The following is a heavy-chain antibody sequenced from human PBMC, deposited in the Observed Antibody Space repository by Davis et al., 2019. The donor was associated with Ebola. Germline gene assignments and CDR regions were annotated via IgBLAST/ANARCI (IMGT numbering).Heavy chain of an antibody. CDR1: GYTFTTYW. CDR2: IDPSDSYT. CDR3: ARSPTYLNGLDV. V-gene: IGHV5-10-1*01. D-gene: IGHD2/OR15-2a*01. J-gene: IGHJ6*02. Sequence: PGGSLRLSCKGFGYTFTTYWIFWVRQMPGKGLEWMGRIDPSDSYTDYSPSFQGHVTISADKSISTAYLQWSSLKASDTAMFYCARSPTYLNGLDVWGQGTTVTVSS.